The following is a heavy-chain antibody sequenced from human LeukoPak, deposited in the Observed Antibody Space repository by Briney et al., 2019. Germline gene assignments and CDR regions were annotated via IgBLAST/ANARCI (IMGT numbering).Heavy chain of an antibody. CDR2: IMPLFNTA. V-gene: IGHV1-69*05. Sequence: SVTVSCKASGGTFSSYSITWVRQAPGQGLEWMGGIMPLFNTANYAQQFQGRVTITTDESTSTAYMELSSLRFEDTAMYYCARVDRYHYYLDVWGKGTTVTVSS. J-gene: IGHJ6*03. CDR1: GGTFSSYS. CDR3: ARVDRYHYYLDV.